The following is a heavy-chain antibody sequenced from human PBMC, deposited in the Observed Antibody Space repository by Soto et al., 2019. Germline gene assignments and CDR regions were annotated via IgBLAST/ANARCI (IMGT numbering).Heavy chain of an antibody. CDR1: GGSISSYY. D-gene: IGHD5-12*01. J-gene: IGHJ4*02. CDR3: ARSRVASRHSLDY. V-gene: IGHV4-59*01. Sequence: SETLSLTCTVSGGSISSYYWSWIRQPPGKGLEWIGYIYYSGSTNYNPSLKSRVTISVDTSKNQFSLKLSSVTAADTAVYYCARSRVASRHSLDYWGQGTLVTVSS. CDR2: IYYSGST.